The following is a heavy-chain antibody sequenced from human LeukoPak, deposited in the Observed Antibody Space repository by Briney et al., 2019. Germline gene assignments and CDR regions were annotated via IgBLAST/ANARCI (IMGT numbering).Heavy chain of an antibody. CDR3: ARQAQSGYSSSTSPFDY. V-gene: IGHV4-4*09. CDR2: IYTSGST. Sequence: SEALSLTCTVSGGSISSYYWSWIRQPPGKGLEWIGYIYTSGSTNYNPSLKSRVTISVDTSKNQFSLKLSSVTAADTAVYYCARQAQSGYSSSTSPFDYWGQGTLVTVSS. CDR1: GGSISSYY. D-gene: IGHD6-13*01. J-gene: IGHJ4*02.